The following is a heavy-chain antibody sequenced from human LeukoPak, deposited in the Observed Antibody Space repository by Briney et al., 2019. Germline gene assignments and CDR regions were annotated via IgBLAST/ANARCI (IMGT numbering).Heavy chain of an antibody. CDR1: GGTFSSYA. V-gene: IGHV1-69*04. J-gene: IGHJ4*02. CDR2: IIPILGIA. Sequence: ASVKVSCKASGGTFSSYAISWVRQAPGQGLEWMGRIIPILGIANYAQKFQGRVTITADKSTSTAYMELSSLRSEDTAVYYCAAHISAPQLPHYDYVALEWGQGTLVTVSS. CDR3: AAHISAPQLPHYDYVALE. D-gene: IGHD3-16*01.